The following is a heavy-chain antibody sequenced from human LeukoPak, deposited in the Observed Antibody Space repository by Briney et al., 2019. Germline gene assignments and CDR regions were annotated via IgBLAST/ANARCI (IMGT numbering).Heavy chain of an antibody. CDR1: GFTFSTFG. CDR2: IRSKAYGGTT. D-gene: IGHD3-22*01. CDR3: TRDKEVDYYDSSGYYPPFDY. V-gene: IGHV3-49*04. Sequence: GALRLSCGASGFTFSTFGMHWVRQAPGKGLEWVGFIRSKAYGGTTEYAASVKGRFTISRDDSKSIAYLQMNSLKTEDTAVYYCTRDKEVDYYDSSGYYPPFDYWGQGTLVTVSS. J-gene: IGHJ4*02.